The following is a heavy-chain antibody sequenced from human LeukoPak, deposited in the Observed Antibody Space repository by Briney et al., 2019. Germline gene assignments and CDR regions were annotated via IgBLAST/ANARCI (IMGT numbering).Heavy chain of an antibody. CDR1: GGTFSSYA. D-gene: IGHD3-10*01. V-gene: IGHV1-69*13. Sequence: GASVKVSCKASGGTFSSYAISWVRQAPGQGLEWMGGIIPIFGTANYAQKFQGRVTITADESTSTAYMELSSLRSEDTAVYYCARPLGAPYGSGSYSSHNWFDPWGQGTLVTVSS. CDR3: ARPLGAPYGSGSYSSHNWFDP. CDR2: IIPIFGTA. J-gene: IGHJ5*02.